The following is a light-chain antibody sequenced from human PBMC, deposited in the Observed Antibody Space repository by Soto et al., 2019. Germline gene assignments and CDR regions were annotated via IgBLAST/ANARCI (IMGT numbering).Light chain of an antibody. CDR2: EVS. CDR1: SSDVGGFTY. J-gene: IGLJ1*01. CDR3: SSYAGNNIHV. Sequence: QSVLTQPPSASGSPGQSVTISCTGTSSDVGGFTYVSWYQQHPGKAPKLMIYEVSKRPSGVPDRFSGSKSGNTASLTVSGLQAEDDADYYCSSYAGNNIHVFGTVTKDTDL. V-gene: IGLV2-8*01.